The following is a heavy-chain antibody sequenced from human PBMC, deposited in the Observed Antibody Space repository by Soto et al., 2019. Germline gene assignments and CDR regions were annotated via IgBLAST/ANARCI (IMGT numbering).Heavy chain of an antibody. Sequence: SETLSLTCTVSGGSVSSGSYYWSWIRQPPGKGLEWIGYIYYSGSTNYNPSLKSRVTISVDTSKNQFSLKLSSVTAADTAVYYCARDVKDSSFDYWGQGTLVTVSS. CDR1: GGSVSSGSYY. J-gene: IGHJ4*02. CDR2: IYYSGST. V-gene: IGHV4-61*01. CDR3: ARDVKDSSFDY. D-gene: IGHD6-6*01.